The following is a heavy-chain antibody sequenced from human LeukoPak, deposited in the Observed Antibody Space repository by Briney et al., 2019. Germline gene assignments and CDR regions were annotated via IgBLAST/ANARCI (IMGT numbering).Heavy chain of an antibody. V-gene: IGHV3-48*03. J-gene: IGHJ6*04. CDR1: GFTFSSYE. CDR3: AELGITMIGGV. CDR2: ISSSGSTV. D-gene: IGHD3-10*02. Sequence: GGSLRLSCAASGFTFSSYEMNWVRQAPGKGLEWVSYISSSGSTVYYADSVKGRFTISRDNAKNSLYLQMSSLRAEDTAVYYCAELGITMIGGVWGKGTTVTISS.